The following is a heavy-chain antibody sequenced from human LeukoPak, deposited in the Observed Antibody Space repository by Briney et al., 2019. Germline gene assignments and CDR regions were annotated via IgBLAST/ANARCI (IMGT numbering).Heavy chain of an antibody. Sequence: GGSLRLSCAASGFIVSKNYLSWVRQAPGKGLEWVSTIYSGGSTYYADSVKGRFTISRDHSRETVYLQMNTLRVKDTDVYFCARLNPRLKTCFDYWGQGTLVAVSS. CDR2: IYSGGST. J-gene: IGHJ4*02. CDR1: GFIVSKNY. V-gene: IGHV3-66*04. CDR3: ARLNPRLKTCFDY. D-gene: IGHD3-22*01.